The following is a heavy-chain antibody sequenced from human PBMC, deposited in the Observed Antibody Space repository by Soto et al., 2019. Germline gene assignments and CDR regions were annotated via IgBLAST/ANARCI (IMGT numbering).Heavy chain of an antibody. D-gene: IGHD6-19*01. V-gene: IGHV1-46*01. CDR2: INPSGGST. Sequence: ASVKVSCKASGYTFTSYYMHWVRQAPGQGLEWMGIINPSGGSTSYAQKFQGRVTMTRDTSTSTVYMGLSSLRSEDTAVYYCARMGARGIAVAGTWWFDPRGQGTLVTVSS. CDR3: ARMGARGIAVAGTWWFDP. J-gene: IGHJ5*02. CDR1: GYTFTSYY.